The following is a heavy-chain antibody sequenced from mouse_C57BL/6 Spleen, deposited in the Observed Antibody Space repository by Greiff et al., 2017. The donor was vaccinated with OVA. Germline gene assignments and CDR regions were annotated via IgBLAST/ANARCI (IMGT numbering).Heavy chain of an antibody. D-gene: IGHD1-1*01. J-gene: IGHJ2*01. Sequence: VQLQQPGAELVKPGASVKLSCKASGYTFTSYWMHWVKQRPGQGLEWIGMIHPNSGSTNYNEKFKSKATLTVDKSSSTAYMQLGSLTSEDSAVYYCARAPYYGSKDYWGQGTTLTVSS. CDR2: IHPNSGST. CDR1: GYTFTSYW. CDR3: ARAPYYGSKDY. V-gene: IGHV1-64*01.